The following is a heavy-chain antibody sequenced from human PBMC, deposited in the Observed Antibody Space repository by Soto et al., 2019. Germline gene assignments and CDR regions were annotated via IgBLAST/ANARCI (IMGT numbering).Heavy chain of an antibody. D-gene: IGHD3-16*01. CDR2: IHYSGST. CDR1: GVSITSHY. V-gene: IGHV4-59*11. J-gene: IGHJ4*02. Sequence: QVQLQESGPGLMKPSETLSLTCTVSGVSITSHYWTWIRQPPGKGLEWIGNIHYSGSTNYSPSLKGRVIISVDTSEKQSSLKLSSVTTADTAVYYCTVGGAGHPFDYWGQGTLVTVSS. CDR3: TVGGAGHPFDY.